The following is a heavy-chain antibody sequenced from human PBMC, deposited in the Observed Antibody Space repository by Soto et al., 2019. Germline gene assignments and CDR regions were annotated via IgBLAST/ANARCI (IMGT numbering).Heavy chain of an antibody. Sequence: GASVKVSYKASGYTFTGYYMHWVRQAPGQGLEWMGWINPNSGGTNYAQKFQGRVTMTRDTSISTAYMELSRLRSDDTAVYYCARGVAARLKGNWFDPWGQGTLVTVSS. CDR3: ARGVAARLKGNWFDP. V-gene: IGHV1-2*02. CDR1: GYTFTGYY. D-gene: IGHD6-6*01. J-gene: IGHJ5*02. CDR2: INPNSGGT.